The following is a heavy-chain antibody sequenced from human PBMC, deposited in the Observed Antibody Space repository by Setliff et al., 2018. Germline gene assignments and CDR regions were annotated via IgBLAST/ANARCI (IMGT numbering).Heavy chain of an antibody. V-gene: IGHV4-4*02. J-gene: IGHJ4*02. CDR1: GGSISSGNW. Sequence: SETLSLTCAVSGGSISSGNWWSWVRQTPGKGLEWIGEINHSGKTNHKPSLKSRVTMSVDKSKNQFSPKLNSVTAADTAVYYCARSYSNSLEYWGQGTLVTVSS. CDR2: INHSGKT. CDR3: ARSYSNSLEY. D-gene: IGHD4-4*01.